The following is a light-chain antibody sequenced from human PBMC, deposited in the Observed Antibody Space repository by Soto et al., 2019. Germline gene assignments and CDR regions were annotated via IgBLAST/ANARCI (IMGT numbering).Light chain of an antibody. CDR1: QSVSSN. V-gene: IGKV3-15*01. CDR3: QQYNNWPSIT. CDR2: GAT. J-gene: IGKJ5*01. Sequence: EIVMTHSPAPLSVSPGERATLSCRASQSVSSNLAWYQQKPGQAPRLLIYGATTRATGIPARFSGSGSGTEFTLTISSLQSEDFAVYYCQQYNNWPSITFGQGTRLEIK.